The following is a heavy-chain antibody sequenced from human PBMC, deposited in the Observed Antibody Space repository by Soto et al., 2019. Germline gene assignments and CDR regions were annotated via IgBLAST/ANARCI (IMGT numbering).Heavy chain of an antibody. D-gene: IGHD2-8*01. J-gene: IGHJ6*02. CDR1: CGSISSYY. CDR2: IYYSGST. Sequence: SETLSLTCTVSCGSISSYYWSWIRQPPGKGLEWIGYIYYSGSTNYNPSLKSRVTISVDTSKNQFSLKLSSVTAADTAVYYCARDIMGTNYYYYGMEVWGQGTTVTVSS. CDR3: ARDIMGTNYYYYGMEV. V-gene: IGHV4-59*01.